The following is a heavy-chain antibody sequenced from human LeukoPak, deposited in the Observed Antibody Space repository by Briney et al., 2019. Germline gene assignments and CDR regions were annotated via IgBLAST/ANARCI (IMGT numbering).Heavy chain of an antibody. V-gene: IGHV4-34*01. J-gene: IGHJ4*02. CDR2: INHSGST. D-gene: IGHD6-13*01. CDR1: GGSFSGYY. Sequence: PSETLSLTCAVYGGSFSGYYWSWIRQPPGKGLEWIGEINHSGSTNYNPSLKSRVTISVDTSKNQFSLKLSSVTAADTAVYYCARRPQRSCWHAAYIRRADWGQGTLVTVSS. CDR3: ARRPQRSCWHAAYIRRAD.